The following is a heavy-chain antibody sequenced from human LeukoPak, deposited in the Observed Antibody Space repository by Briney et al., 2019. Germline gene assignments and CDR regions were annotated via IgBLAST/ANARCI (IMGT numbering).Heavy chain of an antibody. CDR3: AREKWSGDLYYYYYGMDV. Sequence: GASVKVSCKASGYTFTSHGISWVRQAPGQGLEWMGWISAYNGNTNYAQKLQGRVTMTTDTSTSTAYMELRSLRSDDTAVYYCAREKWSGDLYYYYYGMDVWGQGTTVTVSS. V-gene: IGHV1-18*01. CDR1: GYTFTSHG. CDR2: ISAYNGNT. J-gene: IGHJ6*02. D-gene: IGHD3-10*01.